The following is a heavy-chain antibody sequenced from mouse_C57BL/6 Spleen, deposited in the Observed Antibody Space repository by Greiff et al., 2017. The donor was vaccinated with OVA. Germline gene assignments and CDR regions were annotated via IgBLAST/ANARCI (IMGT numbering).Heavy chain of an antibody. CDR2: IYPRSGNT. D-gene: IGHD2-4*01. CDR3: ARSEDYDPYAMDY. CDR1: GYTFTSYG. V-gene: IGHV1-81*01. Sequence: VQLQQSGAELARPGASVKLSCKASGYTFTSYGISWVKQRTGQGLEWIGEIYPRSGNTYYNEKFKGKATLTADKSSSTAYMELRSLTSEDSAVYFYARSEDYDPYAMDYWGQGTSVTVSS. J-gene: IGHJ4*01.